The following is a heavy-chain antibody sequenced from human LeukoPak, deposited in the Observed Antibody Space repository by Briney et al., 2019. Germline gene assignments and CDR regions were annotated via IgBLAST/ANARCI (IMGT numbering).Heavy chain of an antibody. CDR1: GFTLSGHS. J-gene: IGHJ4*02. Sequence: PGGSLRLSCAATGFTLSGHSMNWVRQAPGKGLDWVSSISPTSAYIYYQDSVKGRFTISRDDAKNSLYLEMDSLRAEDTAVYYCARSLVAVAGIDYWGQGTLVTVSS. D-gene: IGHD6-19*01. V-gene: IGHV3-21*01. CDR3: ARSLVAVAGIDY. CDR2: ISPTSAYI.